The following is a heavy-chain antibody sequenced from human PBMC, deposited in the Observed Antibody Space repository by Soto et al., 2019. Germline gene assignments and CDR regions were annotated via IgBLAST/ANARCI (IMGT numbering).Heavy chain of an antibody. Sequence: QVQLQESGPGLVKPSQTLSLTCTVSGGSISSGGYYWSWIRQHPGKGLEWIGYIYYSGSTYYNPSRKXRVXISVDTSKNQFSLKLSSVTAADTAVYYCARWVGATSFDYWGQGTLVTVSS. CDR2: IYYSGST. D-gene: IGHD1-26*01. V-gene: IGHV4-31*03. J-gene: IGHJ4*02. CDR1: GGSISSGGYY. CDR3: ARWVGATSFDY.